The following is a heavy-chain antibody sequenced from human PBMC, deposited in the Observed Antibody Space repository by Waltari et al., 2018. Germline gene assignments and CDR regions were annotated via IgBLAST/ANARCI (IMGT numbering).Heavy chain of an antibody. CDR2: INPNGGGT. CDR1: GYSFTGYY. CDR3: TRDDYSIYGD. V-gene: IGHV1-2*02. D-gene: IGHD4-4*01. J-gene: IGHJ4*02. Sequence: QVQLVQSGAEVKEPGASVKVSCKASGYSFTGYYIHWVRQAPGQGLEWMGWINPNGGGTNYAQKFQGRITMTRDTSISTAYMELSRLRSDDTAVYYCTRDDYSIYGDWGQGSLVTVSS.